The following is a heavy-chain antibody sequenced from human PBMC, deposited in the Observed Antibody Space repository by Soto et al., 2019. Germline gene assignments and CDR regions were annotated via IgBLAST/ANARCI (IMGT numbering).Heavy chain of an antibody. CDR2: IYHIGST. CDR3: ARFTYKSGFNWFDP. V-gene: IGHV4-59*01. Sequence: PSETLSLTCTVSGAPINSDYWSWIRQSPGKGPEWIGYIYHIGSTDYNPSLKSRVIISIDKSKNQFSLNLRSVTAADTAVYFCARFTYKSGFNWFDPWGQGTQVTVSS. J-gene: IGHJ5*02. CDR1: GAPINSDY. D-gene: IGHD5-12*01.